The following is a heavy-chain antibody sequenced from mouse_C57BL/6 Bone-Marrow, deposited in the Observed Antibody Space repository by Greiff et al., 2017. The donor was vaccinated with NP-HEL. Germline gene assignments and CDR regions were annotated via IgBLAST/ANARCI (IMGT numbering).Heavy chain of an antibody. CDR1: GFTFSDFY. J-gene: IGHJ1*03. CDR2: SRNKANDYTT. Sequence: EVQLVESGGGLVQSGRSLRLSCATSGFTFSDFYMEWVRQAPGKGLEWIAASRNKANDYTTEYSASVKGRFIVSRDTSQSILYLQMNALRAEDTAIYYCARDYYGSSSWYFDVWGTGTPVTVSS. CDR3: ARDYYGSSSWYFDV. V-gene: IGHV7-1*01. D-gene: IGHD1-1*01.